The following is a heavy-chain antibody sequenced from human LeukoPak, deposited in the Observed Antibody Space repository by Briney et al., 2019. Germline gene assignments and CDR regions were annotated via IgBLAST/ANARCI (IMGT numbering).Heavy chain of an antibody. V-gene: IGHV4-34*01. CDR3: AAKVVVPAAIHFDY. Sequence: PSENLSLTCAVYGGSFSGYYWSWIRQPPGKGLEWIGEINHSGSTNYNPSLKSRVTISVDTSKNQFSLKLSSVTAADTAVYYCAAKVVVPAAIHFDYWGQGTLVTVSS. J-gene: IGHJ4*02. CDR1: GGSFSGYY. CDR2: INHSGST. D-gene: IGHD2-2*01.